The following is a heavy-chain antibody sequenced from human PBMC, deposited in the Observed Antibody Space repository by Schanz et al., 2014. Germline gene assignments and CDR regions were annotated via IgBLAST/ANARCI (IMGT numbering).Heavy chain of an antibody. CDR1: GGTFSSYS. CDR2: INVGNGNM. J-gene: IGHJ4*02. D-gene: IGHD6-19*01. V-gene: IGHV1-3*01. CDR3: ARGGYSSGWYDRDIAHFDY. Sequence: QVQLVQSGAEVKKPGSSVKVSCKASGGTFSSYSISWVRQAPGQGLEWMGRINVGNGNMKYSQKFQGRVTITRDTSASTAYMELSSLRSEDTAVYYCARGGYSSGWYDRDIAHFDYWGQGTLVTVSS.